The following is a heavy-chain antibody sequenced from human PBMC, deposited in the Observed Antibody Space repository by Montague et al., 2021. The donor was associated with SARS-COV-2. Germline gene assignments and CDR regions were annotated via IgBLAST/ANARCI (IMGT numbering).Heavy chain of an antibody. CDR1: GTSFSGYY. D-gene: IGHD3-10*01. J-gene: IGHJ6*03. CDR2: NNHGGST. CDR3: ARLRDGVVPSPILGVGPYYSYYYMDV. Sequence: SETPSLTCAVHGTSFSGYYWNWIRQPPGKGLEWIGENNHGGSTKYSPSLKSRLTISADTSKNQFSLKLTSVAAADTAVYYCARLRDGVVPSPILGVGPYYSYYYMDVWGRGTTVTVSS. V-gene: IGHV4-34*01.